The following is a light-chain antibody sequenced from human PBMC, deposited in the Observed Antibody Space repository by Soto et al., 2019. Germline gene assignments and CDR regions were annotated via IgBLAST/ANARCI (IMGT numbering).Light chain of an antibody. Sequence: EIVLTQSPATLSVSLGDSATLSCRASQSVSLSLAWYQMRPGQPPRLLIYGASTRATDIPARFSGSGSGTDFTLTISSLQSEDFAVYYCQERSGWLTFGEGTKIDVK. CDR2: GAS. V-gene: IGKV3-15*01. CDR1: QSVSLS. J-gene: IGKJ4*01. CDR3: QERSGWLT.